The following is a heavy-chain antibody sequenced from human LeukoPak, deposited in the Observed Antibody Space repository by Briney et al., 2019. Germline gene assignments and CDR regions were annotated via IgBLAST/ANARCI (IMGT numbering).Heavy chain of an antibody. CDR3: ASQHYYGPGESGMDL. D-gene: IGHD3-10*01. J-gene: IGHJ2*01. Sequence: GRSLRPSCAPSASTFSSNGTHWVRQAPGKGLEWVAVIWDDGSNTYYADSVKGRFTISRDNSKNTLYLQMNSPRAEDTAVYYCASQHYYGPGESGMDLWGRGTLVTVSS. V-gene: IGHV3-33*01. CDR1: ASTFSSNG. CDR2: IWDDGSNT.